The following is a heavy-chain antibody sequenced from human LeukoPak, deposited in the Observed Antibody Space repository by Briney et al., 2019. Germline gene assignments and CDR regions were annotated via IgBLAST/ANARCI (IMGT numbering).Heavy chain of an antibody. V-gene: IGHV1-18*01. J-gene: IGHJ6*03. CDR2: ISAYNGNT. CDR3: ARSPRRKDYYYYYYYMDV. Sequence: GASVKVSCKASGYTFTSYGISWVRQAPGQGLEWMGWISAYNGNTNYAQKLQGRVTMTTDTSTSTAYMELRSLRSDDTAVYYCARSPRRKDYYYYYYYMDVWGKGTTVTVSS. CDR1: GYTFTSYG.